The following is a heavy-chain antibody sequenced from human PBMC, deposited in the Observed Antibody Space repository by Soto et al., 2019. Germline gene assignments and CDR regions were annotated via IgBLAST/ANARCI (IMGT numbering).Heavy chain of an antibody. CDR2: IYHSGSP. J-gene: IGHJ4*02. CDR1: GGSISSGGYS. V-gene: IGHV4-30-2*01. Sequence: SETLSLTCAVSGGSISSGGYSWSWIRQPPGKGLEWIGYIYHSGSPYYNPSLKSRVTISVDRSKNQFSLKLSSVTAADTAVYYGARVPDYWGQGTLVTVSS. CDR3: ARVPDY.